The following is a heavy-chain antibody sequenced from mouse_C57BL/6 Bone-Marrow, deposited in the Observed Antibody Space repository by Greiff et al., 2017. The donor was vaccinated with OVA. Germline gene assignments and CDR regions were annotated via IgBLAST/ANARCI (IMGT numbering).Heavy chain of an antibody. CDR1: GYTFTSYW. D-gene: IGHD2-9*01. V-gene: IGHV1-64*01. CDR2: IHPNSGST. CDR3: ASLLWLRRGDFDY. Sequence: QVQLQQPGAELVKPGASVKLSCKASGYTFTSYWMHWVKQRPGQGLEWIGMIHPNSGSTNYNEKFKSKATLTVDKSSSTAYMQLSSLTSEDSAVYSGASLLWLRRGDFDYWGQGTTLTVSS. J-gene: IGHJ2*01.